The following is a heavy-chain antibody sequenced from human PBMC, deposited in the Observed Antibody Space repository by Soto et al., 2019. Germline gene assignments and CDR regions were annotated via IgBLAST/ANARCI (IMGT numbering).Heavy chain of an antibody. Sequence: QVQLVESGGGVVQPGRSLRLSCAASGFTFSSYGMHWVRQAPGKGLEWVAVISYDGSNKYYADSVKGRFTISRDNSKNTLYLQMSSLRAEDTAVYYCANFGNYYDTILFGAFDIWGQGTMVTVSS. CDR3: ANFGNYYDTILFGAFDI. D-gene: IGHD3-22*01. CDR2: ISYDGSNK. V-gene: IGHV3-30*18. J-gene: IGHJ3*02. CDR1: GFTFSSYG.